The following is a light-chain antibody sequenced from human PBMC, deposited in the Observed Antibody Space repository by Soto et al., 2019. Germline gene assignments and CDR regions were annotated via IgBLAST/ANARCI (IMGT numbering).Light chain of an antibody. CDR1: QSVRTW. CDR2: GAS. V-gene: IGKV1-5*01. Sequence: DIQMTQSPSPLSASVGDRVTITCRACQSVRTWVALYQQKPGTAPKLLIYGASTLESGVPSRFSGSGSGIEFTLTISSLQPDDFATYYCQHYSTYSPSFGQGTKVDIK. CDR3: QHYSTYSPS. J-gene: IGKJ1*01.